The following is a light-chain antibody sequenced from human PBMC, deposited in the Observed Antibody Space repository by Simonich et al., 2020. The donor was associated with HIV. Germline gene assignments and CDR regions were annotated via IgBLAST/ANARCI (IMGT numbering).Light chain of an antibody. CDR3: QQYYNTH. CDR2: WAS. V-gene: IGKV4-1*01. J-gene: IGKJ2*01. Sequence: DIVMTQSPDSLAVSLGERATFNCKSSQSVLSSSNNKNYLAWYQQKPGLPPKLLIYWASTRESGVPDRFSGSGSGTDFTLTISSLQAEDVAVYHCQQYYNTHFGQGTKLEIK. CDR1: QSVLSSSNNKNY.